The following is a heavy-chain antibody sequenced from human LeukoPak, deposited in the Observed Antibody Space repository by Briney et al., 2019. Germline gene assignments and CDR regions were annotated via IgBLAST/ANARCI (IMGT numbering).Heavy chain of an antibody. Sequence: GASVKVSCKASGYTFTGYYMHWVRQAPGQGLEWMGWINPNSGGTNYAQKFQGRVTMTRDTSISTAYMELSRLRSDDTAVYYCARGGDYWGYYYYGMDVWAKGPRSPSP. CDR2: INPNSGGT. CDR3: ARGGDYWGYYYYGMDV. J-gene: IGHJ6*02. CDR1: GYTFTGYY. D-gene: IGHD4-17*01. V-gene: IGHV1-2*02.